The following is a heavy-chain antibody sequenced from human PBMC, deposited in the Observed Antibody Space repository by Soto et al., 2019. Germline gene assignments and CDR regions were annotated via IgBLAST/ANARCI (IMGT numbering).Heavy chain of an antibody. J-gene: IGHJ4*02. CDR1: GGSISSGGYY. Sequence: SETLSLTCTVSGGSISSGGYYWSWIHQHPGKGLEWIGYIYYSGSTYYNPSLKSRVTISVDTSKNQFSLKLSSVTAADTAVYYCAREEAGSTGGYYFDYWGQGTLVTVSS. CDR2: IYYSGST. CDR3: AREEAGSTGGYYFDY. V-gene: IGHV4-31*03. D-gene: IGHD3-10*01.